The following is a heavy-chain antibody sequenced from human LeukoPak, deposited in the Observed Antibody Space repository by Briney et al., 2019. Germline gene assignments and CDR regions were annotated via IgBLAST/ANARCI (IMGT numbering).Heavy chain of an antibody. D-gene: IGHD2/OR15-2a*01. CDR3: ARDEPSPDSTDLDY. J-gene: IGHJ4*02. CDR2: ISSNGGST. Sequence: GGSLRLSCAASGFTFSSYAMHWVRQAPGKGLEYVSAISSNGGSTYYANSVKGRFTISRDNSKNTLYLQMGSLRTEDMAVYYCARDEPSPDSTDLDYWGQGTLVTVSS. V-gene: IGHV3-64*01. CDR1: GFTFSSYA.